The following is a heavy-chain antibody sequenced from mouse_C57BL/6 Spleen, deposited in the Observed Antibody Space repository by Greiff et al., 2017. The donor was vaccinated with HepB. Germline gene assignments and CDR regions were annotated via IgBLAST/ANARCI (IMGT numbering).Heavy chain of an antibody. V-gene: IGHV1-54*01. CDR1: GYAFTNYL. J-gene: IGHJ4*01. CDR2: INPGSGGT. Sequence: VQLQQSGAELVRPGTSVKVSCKASGYAFTNYLIEWVKQRPGQGLEWIGVINPGSGGTNYNEKFKGKATLTADKSSSTAYMQLSSLTSEDSAVYFCSRRGPTVVARGAMDYWGQGTSVTVSS. D-gene: IGHD1-1*01. CDR3: SRRGPTVVARGAMDY.